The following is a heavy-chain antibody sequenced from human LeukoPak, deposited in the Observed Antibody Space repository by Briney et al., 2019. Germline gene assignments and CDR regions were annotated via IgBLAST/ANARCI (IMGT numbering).Heavy chain of an antibody. J-gene: IGHJ4*02. D-gene: IGHD3-9*01. CDR1: GGSISSGGYY. CDR2: INHSGST. CDR3: ARATYYDILTGYDY. Sequence: KPSETLSLTCTVSGGSISSGGYYWSWIRQHPGKGLEWIGEINHSGSTNYNPSLKSRVTIPVDTSKNQFSLKLSSVTAADTAVYYCARATYYDILTGYDYWGQGTLVTVSS. V-gene: IGHV4-39*07.